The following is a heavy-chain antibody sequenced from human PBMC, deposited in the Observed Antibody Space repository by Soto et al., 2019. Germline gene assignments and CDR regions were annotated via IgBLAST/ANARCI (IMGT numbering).Heavy chain of an antibody. CDR3: ARDVFARQLVPYYYYGMDV. D-gene: IGHD6-6*01. Sequence: QVQLVESGGGVVQPGRSLRLSCAASGFTFGSYAMHWVRQAPGKGLEWVAVISYDGSNKYYADSVKGRFTISRDNSKNTLYLQMNSLRAEDTAVYYCARDVFARQLVPYYYYGMDVWGQGTTVTVSS. J-gene: IGHJ6*02. V-gene: IGHV3-30-3*01. CDR1: GFTFGSYA. CDR2: ISYDGSNK.